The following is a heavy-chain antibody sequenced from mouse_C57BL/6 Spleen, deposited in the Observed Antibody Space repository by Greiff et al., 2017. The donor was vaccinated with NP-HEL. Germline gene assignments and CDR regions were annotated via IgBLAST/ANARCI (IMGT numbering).Heavy chain of an antibody. D-gene: IGHD2-4*01. J-gene: IGHJ4*01. CDR2: ISSGGDYI. CDR1: GFTFSSYA. V-gene: IGHV5-9-1*02. Sequence: DVMLVESGEGLVKPGGSLKLSCAASGFTFSSYAMSWVRQTPEKRLEWVAYISSGGDYIYYADTVKGRFTISRDNARNTLYLQMSSLKSEDTAMYYCTRDQSFYYDYDDAMDYWGQGTSVTVSS. CDR3: TRDQSFYYDYDDAMDY.